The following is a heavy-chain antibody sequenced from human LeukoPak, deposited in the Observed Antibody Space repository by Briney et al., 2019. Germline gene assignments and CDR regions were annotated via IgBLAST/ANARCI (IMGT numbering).Heavy chain of an antibody. J-gene: IGHJ3*02. V-gene: IGHV3-48*03. CDR3: GRGGSSGYNYNAFDI. CDR2: ISISGSTI. D-gene: IGHD3-22*01. Sequence: GGSLRLSCAASGFTFSGYEMNWVRQGPGKGLEWVSYISISGSTIYYADSVNGRFTISRDNAKNSLYLQMNSLRAEDTAVYYCGRGGSSGYNYNAFDIWGQGTRVTVSS. CDR1: GFTFSGYE.